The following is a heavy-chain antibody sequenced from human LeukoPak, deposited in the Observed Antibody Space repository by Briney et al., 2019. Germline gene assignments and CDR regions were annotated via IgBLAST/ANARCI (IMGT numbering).Heavy chain of an antibody. J-gene: IGHJ2*01. V-gene: IGHV1-18*01. D-gene: IGHD6-6*01. CDR3: ARDLDSSSSEWYFDL. Sequence: ASVKVSCKASGYTFTSYGISWVRQAPGHGLEWMGWISAYNGNTNYAQKLQGRVTMTTDTSTSTAYMELRSLRSDDTAVYYCARDLDSSSSEWYFDLWGRGTLVTVSS. CDR1: GYTFTSYG. CDR2: ISAYNGNT.